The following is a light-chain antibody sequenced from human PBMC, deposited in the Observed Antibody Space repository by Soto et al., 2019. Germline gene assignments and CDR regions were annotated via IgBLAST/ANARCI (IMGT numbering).Light chain of an antibody. J-gene: IGKJ1*01. Sequence: DIQMTQSPSTLSASVGDTVTVTCRASQIIGIYLNWYHQKAGKAPKLLVFGASTLQSGVPPRFSGSGSGTEFPLSIGSLQPEDFATYYCQHSYANPRTFGQATKVHIK. CDR2: GAS. CDR3: QHSYANPRT. V-gene: IGKV1-39*01. CDR1: QIIGIY.